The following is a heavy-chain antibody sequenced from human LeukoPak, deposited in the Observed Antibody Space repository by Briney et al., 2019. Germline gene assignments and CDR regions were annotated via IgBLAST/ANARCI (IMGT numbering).Heavy chain of an antibody. CDR3: ARAWLVLFDY. Sequence: SETLSRTCAVYGGSFSGYYWSWIRQPPGKGLEWIGEINHSGSTNYNPSLKSRVTISVDTSKNQFSLKLSSVTAADTAVYYCARAWLVLFDYWGQGTLVTVSS. CDR2: INHSGST. J-gene: IGHJ4*02. D-gene: IGHD6-19*01. CDR1: GGSFSGYY. V-gene: IGHV4-34*01.